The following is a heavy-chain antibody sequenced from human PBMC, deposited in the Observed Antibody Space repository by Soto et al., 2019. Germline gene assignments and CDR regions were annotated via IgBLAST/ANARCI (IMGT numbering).Heavy chain of an antibody. CDR1: GYTFTTYY. CDR3: ARLWGKIGTAVHR. CDR2: FNPYTGGT. V-gene: IGHV1-46*01. D-gene: IGHD1-1*01. J-gene: IGHJ5*02. Sequence: QGQLVQSGAEVKKPGASVKVSCKASGYTFTTYYIHWMRQAPGQGLEWMGMFNPYTGGTRYANKFQGRVTMTGDTSTSTGYMELSRLRSDDTAVYYCARLWGKIGTAVHRWGQATVVTVSS.